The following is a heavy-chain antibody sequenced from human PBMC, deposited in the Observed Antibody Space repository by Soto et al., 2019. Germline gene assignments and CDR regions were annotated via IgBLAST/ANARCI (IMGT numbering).Heavy chain of an antibody. Sequence: EVQLLEAGGGLVKPGESLRISCTGFGFTFSETWMNWVRQVPGEGLEWVGRVQRNLDGGTAEYDATVRGRLITSRDDSRSTVYLQMNSLKSEDTAVYDCTADLWRSRGAEHAYWGPGILVTVSS. D-gene: IGHD2-15*01. CDR1: GFTFSETW. J-gene: IGHJ1*01. V-gene: IGHV3-15*05. CDR3: TADLWRSRGAEHAY. CDR2: VQRNLDGGTA.